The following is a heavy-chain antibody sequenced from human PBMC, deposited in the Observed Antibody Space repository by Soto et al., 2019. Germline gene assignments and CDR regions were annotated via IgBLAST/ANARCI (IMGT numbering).Heavy chain of an antibody. CDR2: IIPILGIT. D-gene: IGHD2-21*01. CDR3: XSPNXQXGSGFLFDY. Sequence: QVQLVQSGAEVKKPGSSVKVSCKASGGTFSSYTISWVRQAPGQGLEWMGRIIPILGITNYAQKFQGRVTITADKSTSTAYMELSSLRSEDTAVYYCXSPNXQXGSGFLFDYWGQGTLVTVSS. CDR1: GGTFSSYT. V-gene: IGHV1-69*02. J-gene: IGHJ4*02.